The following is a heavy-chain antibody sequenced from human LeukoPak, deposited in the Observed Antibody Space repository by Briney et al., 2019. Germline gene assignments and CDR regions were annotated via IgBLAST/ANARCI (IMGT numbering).Heavy chain of an antibody. D-gene: IGHD3-10*01. CDR2: IYYSGST. Sequence: SETLSLTCTVSGGPISSYYWSWIRQPPGKGLEWIGYIYYSGSTNYNPSLKSRVTISVDTSKNQFSLKLSSVTAADTAVYYCAISQLWFVENWFDPWGQVTLVTVSS. CDR1: GGPISSYY. V-gene: IGHV4-59*08. CDR3: AISQLWFVENWFDP. J-gene: IGHJ5*02.